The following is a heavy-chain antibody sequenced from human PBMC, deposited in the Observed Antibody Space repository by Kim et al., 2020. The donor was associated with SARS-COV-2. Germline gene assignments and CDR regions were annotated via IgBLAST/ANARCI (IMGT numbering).Heavy chain of an antibody. D-gene: IGHD1-1*01. V-gene: IGHV3-7*03. CDR2: DGREK. CDR3: VSTNTFDY. Sequence: DGREKNYVDSVEGQFTISRDNAKNSLSLQMNSLRADDTAVYYCVSTNTFDYWGQGTLVTVSS. J-gene: IGHJ4*02.